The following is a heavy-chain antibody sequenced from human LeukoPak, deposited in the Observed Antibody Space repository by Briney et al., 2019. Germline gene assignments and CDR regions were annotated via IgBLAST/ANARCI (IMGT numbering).Heavy chain of an antibody. CDR3: ARDADIAVAGISSANWFDP. J-gene: IGHJ5*02. CDR1: GGIHSSYA. D-gene: IGHD6-19*01. Sequence: SVKVSCKASGGIHSSYAISWVRPAPGQGLAWMGRIIHIFGMANHAQNFKGRVTITADKSTSTAYMELSSLTSEDAAVYFCARDADIAVAGISSANWFDPWGQGTLVTVSA. CDR2: IIHIFGMA. V-gene: IGHV1-69*04.